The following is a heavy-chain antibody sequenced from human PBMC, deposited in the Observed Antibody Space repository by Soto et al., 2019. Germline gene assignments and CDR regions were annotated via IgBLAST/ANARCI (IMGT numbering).Heavy chain of an antibody. Sequence: SVKVSCKTSGYIFTSYGISWVRQAPGQGLEWMGGIIPIFGTANYAQKFQGRVTITADESTSTAYMELSSLRSEDTAVYYCARETGAYYYGMDVWGQGTTVTVSS. J-gene: IGHJ6*02. D-gene: IGHD3-10*01. V-gene: IGHV1-69*13. CDR2: IIPIFGTA. CDR1: GYIFTSYG. CDR3: ARETGAYYYGMDV.